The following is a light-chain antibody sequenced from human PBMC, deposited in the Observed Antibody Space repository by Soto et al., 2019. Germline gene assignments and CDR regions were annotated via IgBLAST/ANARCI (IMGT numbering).Light chain of an antibody. J-gene: IGLJ1*01. Sequence: QSALTQPASVSGSPGQSITISCTGTSSDVGGYNYVSWYQQHPGKAPKFMIYDVSNRPSGVSNRFSGSKSGNTASLTISGLQAEEEADYYCSSYTSNSTLYVFGTGTKVTVL. CDR3: SSYTSNSTLYV. V-gene: IGLV2-14*01. CDR1: SSDVGGYNY. CDR2: DVS.